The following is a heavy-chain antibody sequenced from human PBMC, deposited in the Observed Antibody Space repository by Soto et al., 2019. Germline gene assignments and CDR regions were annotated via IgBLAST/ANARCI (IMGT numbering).Heavy chain of an antibody. CDR1: GGSFSRGGYY. D-gene: IGHD3-16*01. V-gene: IGHV4-31*03. CDR3: AREGALGNFEY. CDR2: IYYSGNT. J-gene: IGHJ4*02. Sequence: QVQLQESGPGLVKPSQTLSLTCTVSGGSFSRGGYYWSWIRQHPGKGLEWIGYIYYSGNTSYNPSLKSRVIISGDTSKNQFSLKLRSVTAADTAVYYCAREGALGNFEYWGQGTLVTVSS.